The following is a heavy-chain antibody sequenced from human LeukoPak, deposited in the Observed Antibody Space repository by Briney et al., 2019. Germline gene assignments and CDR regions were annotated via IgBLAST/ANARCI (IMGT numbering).Heavy chain of an antibody. Sequence: SEALSLTCAVSGGSISSRNWWSWVREPPGKGLEWIGEIYHSGSTNYNPSLKSRVTISVDKSKNQFSLKLSSVTAADTAVYYCARCYDFWSGYYRLFDPWGQGTLVTVSS. CDR2: IYHSGST. CDR3: ARCYDFWSGYYRLFDP. D-gene: IGHD3-3*01. CDR1: GGSISSRNW. J-gene: IGHJ5*02. V-gene: IGHV4-4*02.